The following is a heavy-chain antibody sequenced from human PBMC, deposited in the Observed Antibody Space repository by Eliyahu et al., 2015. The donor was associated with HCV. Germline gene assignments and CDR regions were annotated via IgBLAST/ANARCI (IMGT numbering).Heavy chain of an antibody. D-gene: IGHD2-15*01. J-gene: IGHJ3*02. Sequence: QMQLVQSGPEVKKSGTSVKVSCKASGFTFTNSAMQWVRQARGQPLEWIGWIVVGSGNTNYAQKFQERVTISRDMSTSTAYVELSSLRSEDTAVYYCAAACSGGSCYSLVAFDIWGQGTMVTVSS. CDR2: IVVGSGNT. CDR3: AAACSGGSCYSLVAFDI. V-gene: IGHV1-58*02. CDR1: GFTFTNSA.